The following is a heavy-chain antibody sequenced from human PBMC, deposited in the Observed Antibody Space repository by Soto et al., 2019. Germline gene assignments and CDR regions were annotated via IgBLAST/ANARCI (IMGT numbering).Heavy chain of an antibody. V-gene: IGHV1-18*01. D-gene: IGHD3-22*01. CDR2: ISAYNGNT. CDR3: ARDHYYDSSGPLGY. J-gene: IGHJ4*02. CDR1: GYTFTSYG. Sequence: ASVKVSCKASGYTFTSYGISWVRQAPGQGLEWMGWISAYNGNTNYAQKLQGRVTMTTDTSTSTAYMELRSLRSDDTAVYYCARDHYYDSSGPLGYWGQGTLVTAPQ.